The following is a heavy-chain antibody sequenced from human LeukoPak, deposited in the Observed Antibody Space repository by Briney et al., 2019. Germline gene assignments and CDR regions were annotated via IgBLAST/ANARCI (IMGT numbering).Heavy chain of an antibody. V-gene: IGHV3-30-3*01. CDR2: ISYDVSNK. D-gene: IGHD2-2*01. CDR1: GFTPSTYA. J-gene: IGHJ6*04. Sequence: GGSLRLSCVPSGFTPSTYAMHWVRHAPGKGRGWVALISYDVSNKYYADSVKGGFTTSRENSKNTRYLQMTSLRAEATAVNSCARDIVLVPAANYHYGMDACGEGTTVSASS. CDR3: ARDIVLVPAANYHYGMDA.